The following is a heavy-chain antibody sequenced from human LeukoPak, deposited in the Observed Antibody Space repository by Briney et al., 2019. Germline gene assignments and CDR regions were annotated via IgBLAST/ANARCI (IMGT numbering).Heavy chain of an antibody. J-gene: IGHJ4*02. CDR3: SRIKYGGNSGYHFDY. CDR2: IGDSGSGG. CDR1: GFNFNYFA. D-gene: IGHD4-23*01. V-gene: IGHV3-23*01. Sequence: GGSLRLSCSASGFNFNYFAMSWIRQAPGKRLEWVSTIGDSGSGGSYADSVRGRFTNSRDNSKNIVYLQMHSLRVDDSAVYYCSRIKYGGNSGYHFDYWGQGTLVTVSS.